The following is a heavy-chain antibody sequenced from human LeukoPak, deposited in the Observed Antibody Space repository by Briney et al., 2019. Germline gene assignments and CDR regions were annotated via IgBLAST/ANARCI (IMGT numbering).Heavy chain of an antibody. Sequence: NPGGSLRHSCAASGFTFSIYSMNWVRQAPGKGLEWVSSISTDSSYIYYADSVKGRFTISRDSSKNTLFLHMNSLRAEDTALYYCAKSPTVDAAFDIWGQGTMVTVSS. V-gene: IGHV3-21*04. CDR1: GFTFSIYS. CDR3: AKSPTVDAAFDI. CDR2: ISTDSSYI. J-gene: IGHJ3*02. D-gene: IGHD4-23*01.